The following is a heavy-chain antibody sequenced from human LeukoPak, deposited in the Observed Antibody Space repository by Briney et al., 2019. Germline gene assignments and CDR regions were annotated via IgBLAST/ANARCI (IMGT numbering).Heavy chain of an antibody. CDR2: IYTSGSA. CDR1: GGSISSYY. J-gene: IGHJ5*01. D-gene: IGHD3-10*01. CDR3: ARDPSPLLWFDY. V-gene: IGHV4-4*07. Sequence: PSETLSLTCTVSGGSISSYYWSWIRQPAGKGLEWIGRIYTSGSANYNPALKSRVTMSVDTSKNQFSLKLSSVTAADTAVYYCARDPSPLLWFDYWGQGTLVTVSS.